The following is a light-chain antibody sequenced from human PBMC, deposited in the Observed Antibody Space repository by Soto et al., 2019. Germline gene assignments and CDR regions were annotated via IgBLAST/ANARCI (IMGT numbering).Light chain of an antibody. CDR1: QGITND. Sequence: DIQMTQSPSSLSASVGDRVTITCRASQGITNDLGWYQQKPGKPPKRLIYDASSLEGGVPSRFSGSGSGTEFTLTLSSLQTEDFATYYCLQHNSYPFTFGPGTKVDIK. CDR2: DAS. V-gene: IGKV1-17*01. CDR3: LQHNSYPFT. J-gene: IGKJ3*01.